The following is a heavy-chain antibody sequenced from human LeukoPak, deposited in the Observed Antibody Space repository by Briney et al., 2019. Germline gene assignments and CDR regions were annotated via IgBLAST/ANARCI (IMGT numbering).Heavy chain of an antibody. Sequence: SVKVSCKASGFTFTSSAVQWVRQARGQRLEWIGWVVVGSGNTNYAQKFQERVTITRDMSTSTAYMELSSLRSEDTAVYYCAAGRYCSGGSCYSGAFDIWGQGTMVTVSS. CDR1: GFTFTSSA. V-gene: IGHV1-58*01. CDR3: AAGRYCSGGSCYSGAFDI. D-gene: IGHD2-15*01. J-gene: IGHJ3*02. CDR2: VVVGSGNT.